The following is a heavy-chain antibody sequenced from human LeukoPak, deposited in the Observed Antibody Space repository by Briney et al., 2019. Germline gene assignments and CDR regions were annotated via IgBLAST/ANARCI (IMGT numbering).Heavy chain of an antibody. J-gene: IGHJ5*02. D-gene: IGHD3-10*01. CDR1: GYTFTSYD. Sequence: GASVKVSCKASGYTFTSYDIHWVRQAPGQGLEWMGWMNPTSGHTGYVQKFQGRITMTRDTSVSTAYMELNSLTSEDTAVYYCARSPVGVRKKHDLWGQGTLVIVSS. V-gene: IGHV1-8*01. CDR2: MNPTSGHT. CDR3: ARSPVGVRKKHDL.